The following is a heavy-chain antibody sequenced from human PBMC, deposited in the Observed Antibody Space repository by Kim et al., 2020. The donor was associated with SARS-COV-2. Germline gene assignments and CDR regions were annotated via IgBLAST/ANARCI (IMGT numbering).Heavy chain of an antibody. CDR1: GYTYTSYG. CDR2: SSVHNDNK. J-gene: IGHJ4*02. D-gene: IGHD6-13*01. CDR3: AGVRSSSWYGEFDY. V-gene: IGHV1-18*04. Sequence: ASVKDSCKASGYTYTSYGGNWVRQAPGKGLEWVGWSSVHNDNKHYEQRLQGRVTMTTDTHTSKAYMELRSLRTDDTAVYYCAGVRSSSWYGEFDYWGQGTLVTVSS.